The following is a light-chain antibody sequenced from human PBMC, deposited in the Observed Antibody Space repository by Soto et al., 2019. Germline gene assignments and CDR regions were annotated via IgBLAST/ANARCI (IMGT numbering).Light chain of an antibody. CDR1: QSVLYSSNNKNY. V-gene: IGKV4-1*01. CDR2: WAS. CDR3: QQYYSTPLT. J-gene: IGKJ4*01. Sequence: DIVMPPSPDSLAVSLGERATINCKSSQSVLYSSNNKNYLAWYQQKPGQPPKLLIYWASTRESGVPDRFSGSGSGTDFTLTINSLQAEDVAVYYCQQYYSTPLTFGGGTKVDIK.